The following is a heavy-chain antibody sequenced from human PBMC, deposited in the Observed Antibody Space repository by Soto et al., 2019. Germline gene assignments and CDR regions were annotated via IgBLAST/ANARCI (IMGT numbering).Heavy chain of an antibody. V-gene: IGHV3-30*18. D-gene: IGHD6-13*01. CDR1: GFTFSSYG. CDR3: AKEASRGYYYYYYYMDV. J-gene: IGHJ6*03. Sequence: QVQLVESGGGVVQPGRSLRLSCAASGFTFSSYGMHWVRQAPGKGLEWVAVISYDGSNKYYADSVKGRFTICRYNSKNTLYMQMNSLRADDTAVYYCAKEASRGYYYYYYYMDVWGKGTTVTVSS. CDR2: ISYDGSNK.